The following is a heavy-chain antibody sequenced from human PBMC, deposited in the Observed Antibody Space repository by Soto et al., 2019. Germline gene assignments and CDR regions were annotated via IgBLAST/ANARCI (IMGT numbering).Heavy chain of an antibody. J-gene: IGHJ5*02. Sequence: EVQLVETGGGLIQPGGSLRLSCAASGFSISINYMSWVRQAPGKGLEWVSIIHSGGNTDYADSVKGRFTVSRDNSKNTVCLQMNSLRAEDTAIYYCASIAVAEGFDPWGQGTLVTVSS. CDR1: GFSISINY. CDR2: IHSGGNT. CDR3: ASIAVAEGFDP. D-gene: IGHD6-19*01. V-gene: IGHV3-53*02.